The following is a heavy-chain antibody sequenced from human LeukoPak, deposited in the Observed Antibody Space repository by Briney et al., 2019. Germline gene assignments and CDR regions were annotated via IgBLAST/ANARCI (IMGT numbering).Heavy chain of an antibody. V-gene: IGHV1-46*01. CDR1: GYTFTSYY. Sequence: ASVKVSCKASGYTFTSYYMHWVRQAPGQGLEWMGIINPSGGSTSYAQKFRGRVTMTRDTSTSTVYMELSSLRSEDTAVYYCARAASRYSGYEPPPPRWGQGTLVTVSS. J-gene: IGHJ4*02. CDR3: ARAASRYSGYEPPPPR. CDR2: INPSGGST. D-gene: IGHD5-12*01.